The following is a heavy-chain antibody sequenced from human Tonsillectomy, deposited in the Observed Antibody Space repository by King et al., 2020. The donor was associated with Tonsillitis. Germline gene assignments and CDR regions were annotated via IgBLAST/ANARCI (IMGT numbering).Heavy chain of an antibody. CDR3: ARGGWYRYGSYYYYYMDV. CDR1: GYTFTSYD. J-gene: IGHJ6*03. Sequence: VQLVESGAEVKKPGASVKVSCKASGYTFTSYDINWVRQATGQGLEWMGWMNPNSGNTGYAQKFQGRVTMTRNTSISTAYMELSSLRSEDTAVYYCARGGWYRYGSYYYYYMDVWGKGTTVTVSS. V-gene: IGHV1-8*01. D-gene: IGHD5-18*01. CDR2: MNPNSGNT.